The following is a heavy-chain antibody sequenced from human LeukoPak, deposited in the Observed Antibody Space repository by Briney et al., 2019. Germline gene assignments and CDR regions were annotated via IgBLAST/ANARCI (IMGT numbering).Heavy chain of an antibody. CDR2: IKEDGSET. J-gene: IGHJ4*02. CDR1: GFAFSSYA. V-gene: IGHV3-7*05. Sequence: GGSLRLSCAASGFAFSSYAMHWVRQAPGKGLEWVANIKEDGSETYYVDSVKGRFTISRDNAKNSLYLQMDSLRADDTAVYYCARDLSYSSSSGGSFDYWGQGTLVTVSS. CDR3: ARDLSYSSSSGGSFDY. D-gene: IGHD6-6*01.